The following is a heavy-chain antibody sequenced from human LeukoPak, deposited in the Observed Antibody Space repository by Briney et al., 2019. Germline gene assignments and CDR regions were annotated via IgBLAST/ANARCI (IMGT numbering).Heavy chain of an antibody. V-gene: IGHV3-23*01. Sequence: GGSLRLSCAASGFTFSSYAMSWVRQAPGKGLEWVSGISGSGGSTNYADSVKGRFTISRDNSKNTLYLQMNSLRAEDTAVYYCVKEGYCSSTSCYKGACDIWGQGTMVTVSS. CDR1: GFTFSSYA. J-gene: IGHJ3*02. D-gene: IGHD2-2*02. CDR2: ISGSGGST. CDR3: VKEGYCSSTSCYKGACDI.